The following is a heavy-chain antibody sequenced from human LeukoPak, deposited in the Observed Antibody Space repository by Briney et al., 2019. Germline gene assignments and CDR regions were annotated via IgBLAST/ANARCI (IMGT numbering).Heavy chain of an antibody. J-gene: IGHJ4*02. Sequence: SETLSLTCAVYGGSFSGYYWSWIRQPPGKGLEWIGEINHSGSTNYNPSLKSRVTISVDTSKNQFSLKLSSVTAADTAVYYCVRGVYYYDFDYWGQGTLVTVSS. CDR3: VRGVYYYDFDY. V-gene: IGHV4-34*01. D-gene: IGHD3-10*01. CDR2: INHSGST. CDR1: GGSFSGYY.